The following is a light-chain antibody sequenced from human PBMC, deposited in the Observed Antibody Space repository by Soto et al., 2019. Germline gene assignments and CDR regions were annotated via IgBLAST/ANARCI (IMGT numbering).Light chain of an antibody. CDR2: AAS. J-gene: IGKJ1*01. Sequence: DIRMTQSPSSLSASVGDRVTITWRASQSISSYLNWYQQKPGKAPKLLIYAASSLQSGVPSRFSGSGSGTDFTLTISSLQPEDFATYYCQQSYSTSWTFGQGTKVDIK. CDR1: QSISSY. CDR3: QQSYSTSWT. V-gene: IGKV1-39*01.